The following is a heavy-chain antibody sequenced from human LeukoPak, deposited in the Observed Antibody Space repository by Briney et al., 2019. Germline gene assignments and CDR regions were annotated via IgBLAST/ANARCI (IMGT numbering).Heavy chain of an antibody. Sequence: ASVKVSCKASGYTFTSYDINWVRQATGQGLEWMGWMNPNSGNTGYAQKFQGRVTMTRNTSISTAYMELSSLRSEDTAVYCCARGLGCTNGVCYNYWGQGTLVTVSS. CDR1: GYTFTSYD. D-gene: IGHD2-8*01. J-gene: IGHJ4*02. V-gene: IGHV1-8*01. CDR3: ARGLGCTNGVCYNY. CDR2: MNPNSGNT.